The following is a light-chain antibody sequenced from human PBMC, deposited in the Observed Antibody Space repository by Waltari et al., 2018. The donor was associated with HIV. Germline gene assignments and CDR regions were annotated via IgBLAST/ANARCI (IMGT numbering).Light chain of an antibody. CDR2: EDH. CDR3: QSHHHSTWV. Sequence: NFILTQPRSVSESPGKTVTISCTRSSGSIASSYVLWYQQRPGSAPTPVIYEDHRRPSGVPDRFSGSIDSSSNSASLPISGLKAVDEADYYCQSHHHSTWVFGGGTRLTVL. CDR1: SGSIASSY. J-gene: IGLJ3*02. V-gene: IGLV6-57*03.